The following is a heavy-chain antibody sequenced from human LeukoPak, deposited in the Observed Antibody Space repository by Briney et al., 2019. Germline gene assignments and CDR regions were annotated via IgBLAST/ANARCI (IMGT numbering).Heavy chain of an antibody. Sequence: SETLSLTCTVSGVSVSTRHYYWSWVRQPTGEGLECIGYISYTGSTNYNPSLKSRVTISLDASKNQFSLKLNSVTAADTAVYYCARGWQQGPRYFDLWGRGTLVTVSS. CDR3: ARGWQQGPRYFDL. V-gene: IGHV4-61*01. CDR2: ISYTGST. J-gene: IGHJ2*01. D-gene: IGHD4-23*01. CDR1: GVSVSTRHYY.